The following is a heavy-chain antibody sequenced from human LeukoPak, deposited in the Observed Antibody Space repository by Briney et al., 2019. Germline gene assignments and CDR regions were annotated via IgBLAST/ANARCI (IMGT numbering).Heavy chain of an antibody. CDR2: IYSGGST. CDR3: ARGFDSSGWYGGY. J-gene: IGHJ4*02. CDR1: GFTVSSNY. Sequence: GGSLRLSCAASGFTVSSNYMSWVRQAPGKGLEWVSVIYSGGSTYYADSVKGRFTISRDNSKNKLYLQMNSLRAEDTAVYYCARGFDSSGWYGGYWGQGTLVTVSS. V-gene: IGHV3-53*01. D-gene: IGHD6-19*01.